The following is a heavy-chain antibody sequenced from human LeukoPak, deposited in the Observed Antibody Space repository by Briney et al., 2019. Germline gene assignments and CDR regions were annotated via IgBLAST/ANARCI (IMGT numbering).Heavy chain of an antibody. D-gene: IGHD3-22*01. CDR2: ISAYNGNT. Sequence: GASVKVSCKASGYTFTSYGISWVRQAPGQGLEWMGWISAYNGNTNYAQKLQGRVTMTTDTSTSTAYMELSSLRSEDTAVYYCARDTYYYDSSGYYSERVRGTQWNPHFDYWGQGTLVTVSS. CDR3: ARDTYYYDSSGYYSERVRGTQWNPHFDY. CDR1: GYTFTSYG. V-gene: IGHV1-18*01. J-gene: IGHJ4*02.